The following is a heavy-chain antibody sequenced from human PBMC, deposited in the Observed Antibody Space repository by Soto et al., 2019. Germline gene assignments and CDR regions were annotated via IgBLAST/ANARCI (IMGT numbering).Heavy chain of an antibody. Sequence: EVQLLESGGGLVQPGGSLRLSCAASGFTFSSYAMSWVRQAPGKGLEWVSAISGSGGSTYYADSVKGRFTISRDNSKNTLYLQMNSLRAEDTAVYYCAKDGGSGWLISSYYYYYIDVWGKGTTVTGSS. CDR2: ISGSGGST. V-gene: IGHV3-23*01. D-gene: IGHD6-19*01. CDR1: GFTFSSYA. J-gene: IGHJ6*03. CDR3: AKDGGSGWLISSYYYYYIDV.